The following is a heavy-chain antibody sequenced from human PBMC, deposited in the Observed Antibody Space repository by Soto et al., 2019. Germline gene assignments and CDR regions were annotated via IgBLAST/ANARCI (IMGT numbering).Heavy chain of an antibody. Sequence: SETLSLTCTVSGGSISSSSYYWGWIRQPPGKGLEWIGSIYYSGSTYYNPSLKSRVTISVDTSKNQFSLKLSSVTAADTAVYYCARSGGIVGATFDYWGQGTLVTVSS. CDR3: ARSGGIVGATFDY. D-gene: IGHD1-26*01. J-gene: IGHJ4*02. V-gene: IGHV4-39*01. CDR2: IYYSGST. CDR1: GGSISSSSYY.